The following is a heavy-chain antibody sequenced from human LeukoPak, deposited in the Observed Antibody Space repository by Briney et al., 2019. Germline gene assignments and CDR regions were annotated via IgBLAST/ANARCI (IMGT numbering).Heavy chain of an antibody. CDR3: ARGDFRRFDY. Sequence: GGSLRLSCAASGFAFGTYAMAWVRQAPGKGLEWVAAVSSGGGSTYYADSVKGRFTISRDNSKNTLYLQMNSLRAEDTAVYYCARGDFRRFDYWGQGTLVTVSS. CDR1: GFAFGTYA. D-gene: IGHD2-21*02. V-gene: IGHV3-23*01. J-gene: IGHJ4*02. CDR2: VSSGGGST.